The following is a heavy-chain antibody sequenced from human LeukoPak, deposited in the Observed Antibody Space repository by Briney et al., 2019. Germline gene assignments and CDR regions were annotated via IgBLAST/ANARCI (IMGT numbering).Heavy chain of an antibody. Sequence: GGSLRLSCAASGFTFSTYAMHWVRQAPGKGLEWVAVISYDGSNKYYADSVKGRFTISRDNSKDTLYLQMNTLRAEDTAVYYCAKDVSWNWFDPWGQGTLVTVSS. CDR1: GFTFSTYA. CDR2: ISYDGSNK. J-gene: IGHJ5*02. CDR3: AKDVSWNWFDP. V-gene: IGHV3-30*18.